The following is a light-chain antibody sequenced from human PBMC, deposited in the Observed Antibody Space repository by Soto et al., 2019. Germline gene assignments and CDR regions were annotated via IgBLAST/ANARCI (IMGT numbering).Light chain of an antibody. CDR3: CSYTSSSTPYV. Sequence: QSALTQPASVSGSPGQSVTISCTGTSSDVGSYYYVSWYQQHPGKAPRLMIYDVGDRPSGVSNRFSGSKSGNTASLTISGLQAEDEVEYYCCSYTSSSTPYVFGSGTKLTVL. CDR2: DVG. CDR1: SSDVGSYYY. J-gene: IGLJ1*01. V-gene: IGLV2-14*01.